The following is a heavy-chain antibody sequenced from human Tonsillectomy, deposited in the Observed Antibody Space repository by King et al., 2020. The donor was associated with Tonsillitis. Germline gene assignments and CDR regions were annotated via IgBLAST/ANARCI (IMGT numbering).Heavy chain of an antibody. CDR2: IYPGDSDT. D-gene: IGHD6-13*01. CDR3: VRQGRDSSSWYLSGMDV. Sequence: VQLVESGAEVKKPGESLKISCKGSGYSFSSYWIGWVRQMPGKGLEWMGIIYPGDSDTKYNPSFQGQVTISVDQSVSTAYLQWSSLKASDTAMYYCVRQGRDSSSWYLSGMDVWGQGITVTVSS. V-gene: IGHV5-51*01. CDR1: GYSFSSYW. J-gene: IGHJ6*02.